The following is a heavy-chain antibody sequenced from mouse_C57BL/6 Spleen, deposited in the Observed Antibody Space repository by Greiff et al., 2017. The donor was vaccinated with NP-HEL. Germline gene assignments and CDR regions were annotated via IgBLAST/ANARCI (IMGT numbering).Heavy chain of an antibody. Sequence: VQLQQSGAELVRPGASVTLSCKASGYTFTDYEMHWVKQTPVHGLEWIGAIDPETGGNAYNQKFKGKAILTADKSSSTAYMELRSLTSEDSAVYYCTRDYSNCAMDYWGQGTSVTVSS. CDR2: IDPETGGN. V-gene: IGHV1-15*01. D-gene: IGHD2-5*01. CDR1: GYTFTDYE. CDR3: TRDYSNCAMDY. J-gene: IGHJ4*01.